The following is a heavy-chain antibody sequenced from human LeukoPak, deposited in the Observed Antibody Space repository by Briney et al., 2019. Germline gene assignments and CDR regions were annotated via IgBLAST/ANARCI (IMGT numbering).Heavy chain of an antibody. D-gene: IGHD3-22*01. CDR2: FDPEDGET. J-gene: IGHJ4*02. CDR3: ATDGGRSSGYYYINQYDY. V-gene: IGHV1-24*01. CDR1: GYTLTELS. Sequence: ASVKVYCKVSGYTLTELSMHWVRQAPGKGLEWMGGFDPEDGETIYAQKFQGRVTMTEDTSTDTAYMELSRLRSEDTAVYYCATDGGRSSGYYYINQYDYWGQGTLVTVSS.